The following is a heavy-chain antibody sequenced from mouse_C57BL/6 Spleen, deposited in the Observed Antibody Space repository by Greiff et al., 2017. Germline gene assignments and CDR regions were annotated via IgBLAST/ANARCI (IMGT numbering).Heavy chain of an antibody. CDR1: GYTFTSYW. D-gene: IGHD2-5*01. V-gene: IGHV1-59*01. CDR2: IDPSDSYT. CDR3: ARTGDSNYDYARDY. J-gene: IGHJ4*01. Sequence: VQLQQSGAELVRPGTSVKLSCKASGYTFTSYWMHWVKQRPGQGLEWIGVIDPSDSYTNYNQKFKGKATLTVDTSSSTAYMQLSSLTSEDSAVYYCARTGDSNYDYARDYWGRGTSVTVSS.